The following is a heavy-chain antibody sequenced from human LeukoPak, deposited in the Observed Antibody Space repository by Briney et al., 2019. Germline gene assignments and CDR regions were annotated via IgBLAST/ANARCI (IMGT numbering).Heavy chain of an antibody. CDR1: GGSISSTSYY. Sequence: PSETLSLTCTVSGGSISSTSYYWGWIRQPPGKGLEWIGNIYYSGSTYYNPSLKSRVTISVDTSKNQLSLKLTSVTAADTAVYYCAISNSWQRYYFDYWGQGTLVTVSS. CDR3: AISNSWQRYYFDY. CDR2: IYYSGST. D-gene: IGHD6-13*01. J-gene: IGHJ4*02. V-gene: IGHV4-39*01.